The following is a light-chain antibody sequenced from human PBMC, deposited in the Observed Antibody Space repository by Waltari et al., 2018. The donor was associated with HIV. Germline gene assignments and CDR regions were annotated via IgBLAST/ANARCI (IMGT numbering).Light chain of an antibody. V-gene: IGLV3-19*01. CDR3: NSRDSSANHVV. CDR1: RRRGYY. CDR2: GKN. J-gene: IGLJ2*01. Sequence: SSELTQDPAVPVALGQTVRITCQGERRRGYYASWYQQKPGQAPVLVIDGKNNRPSGIPDRFSGSSSGNTASLTITGTQAEDEADYYCNSRDSSANHVVFGGGTKLTVL.